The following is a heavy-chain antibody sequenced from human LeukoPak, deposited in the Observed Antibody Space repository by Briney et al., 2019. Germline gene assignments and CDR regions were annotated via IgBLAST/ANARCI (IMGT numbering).Heavy chain of an antibody. CDR2: INHSGST. CDR1: GGSISSGGYY. D-gene: IGHD2-2*01. J-gene: IGHJ4*02. Sequence: PSQTLSLTCTVSGGSISSGGYYWSWIRQPPGKGLEWIGEINHSGSTNYNPSLKSRVTISVDTSKNQFSLKLSSVTAADTAVYYCARGFDCSSTSCTYYFDYWGQGTLVTVSS. V-gene: IGHV4-30-2*01. CDR3: ARGFDCSSTSCTYYFDY.